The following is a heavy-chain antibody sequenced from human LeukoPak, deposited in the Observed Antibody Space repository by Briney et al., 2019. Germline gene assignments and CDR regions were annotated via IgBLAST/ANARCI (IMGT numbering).Heavy chain of an antibody. D-gene: IGHD3-3*01. CDR2: INPNTGGT. V-gene: IGHV1-2*02. Sequence: ASVKVSCKASGYTFTDYYMHWVRQAPGQGLEWMGWINPNTGGTNYAQKLQGRVTMTTDTSTSTAYMELRSLRSDDTAVYYCARANEYDFWSGKNFFDYWGQGTLVTVSS. CDR1: GYTFTDYY. CDR3: ARANEYDFWSGKNFFDY. J-gene: IGHJ4*02.